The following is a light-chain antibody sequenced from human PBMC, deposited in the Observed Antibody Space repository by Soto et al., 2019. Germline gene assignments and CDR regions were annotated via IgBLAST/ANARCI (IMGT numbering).Light chain of an antibody. J-gene: IGLJ2*01. V-gene: IGLV1-40*01. Sequence: QSVLTQPPSVSGAPGQRVTISCTGSSSNIGAGYDVHWYQQLPGTAPKLLIYSDTHRPSGVPARFSGSKSGTSASLAITGLQPEDEADYYCQSFDSSLGGKVFGGGTKLTVL. CDR3: QSFDSSLGGKV. CDR1: SSNIGAGYD. CDR2: SDT.